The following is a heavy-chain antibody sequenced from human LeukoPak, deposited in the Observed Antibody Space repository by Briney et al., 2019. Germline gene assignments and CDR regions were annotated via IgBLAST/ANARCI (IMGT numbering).Heavy chain of an antibody. D-gene: IGHD6-13*01. V-gene: IGHV4-39*01. J-gene: IGHJ4*02. CDR2: IYYSGST. CDR1: GGSLSSSSYY. Sequence: PSETLSLTCTVSGGSLSSSSYYWGWIRQPPGKGLEWIGSIYYSGSTYYNPSLKSRVTISVDTSKNQFSLKLSSVTAADTAVYYCARRGGSSWYVDYWGQGTLVTVSS. CDR3: ARRGGSSWYVDY.